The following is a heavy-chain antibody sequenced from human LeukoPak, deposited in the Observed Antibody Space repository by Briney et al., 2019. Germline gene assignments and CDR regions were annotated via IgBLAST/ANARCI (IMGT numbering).Heavy chain of an antibody. D-gene: IGHD5/OR15-5a*01. Sequence: SETLSLTCTVSGGSINSHSYYWGWIRQPPGKGLEWIGSVYYDGTSYSNPSLTSRAAVFVDTSRDEFSLDLSFVTAADTAVYYCVRHMSTDTGYFDSCGQGTLVSVSS. CDR2: VYYDGTS. CDR3: VRHMSTDTGYFDS. J-gene: IGHJ4*02. V-gene: IGHV4-39*01. CDR1: GGSINSHSYY.